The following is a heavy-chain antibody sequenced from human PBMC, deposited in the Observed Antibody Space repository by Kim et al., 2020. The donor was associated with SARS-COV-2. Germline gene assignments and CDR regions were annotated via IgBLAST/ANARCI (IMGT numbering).Heavy chain of an antibody. V-gene: IGHV3-53*01. CDR2: IYSGGST. Sequence: GGSLRLSCAASGFTVSSNYMSWVRQAPGKGLEWVSVIYSGGSTYYADSVKGRFTISRDNSKNTLYLQMNSLRAEDTAVYYCARVPDSSWYPYFDYWGQGTLVTVSS. J-gene: IGHJ4*02. D-gene: IGHD6-13*01. CDR3: ARVPDSSWYPYFDY. CDR1: GFTVSSNY.